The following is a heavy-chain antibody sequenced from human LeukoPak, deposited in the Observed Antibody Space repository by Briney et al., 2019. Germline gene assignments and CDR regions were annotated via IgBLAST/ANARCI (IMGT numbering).Heavy chain of an antibody. CDR1: GFTFSSHS. J-gene: IGHJ4*02. V-gene: IGHV3-48*02. Sequence: GGSLRLSCAASGFTFSSHSMNWVRQAPGKGLEWVSYISTRSSTINYADYVKGRFTIYRDNAKNSLFLQMNRLRDDDTAVYYCGRFTRSGDSVYWGQGTLVTVSS. CDR3: GRFTRSGDSVY. CDR2: ISTRSSTI. D-gene: IGHD7-27*01.